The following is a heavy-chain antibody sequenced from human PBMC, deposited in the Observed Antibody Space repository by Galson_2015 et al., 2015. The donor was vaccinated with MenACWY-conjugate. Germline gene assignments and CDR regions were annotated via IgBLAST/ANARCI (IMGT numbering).Heavy chain of an antibody. CDR1: GDSVSSKSVA. CDR3: ARWGPAGTSDY. D-gene: IGHD6-13*01. J-gene: IGHJ4*02. V-gene: IGHV6-1*01. CDR2: TYYRSKWFN. Sequence: CAISGDSVSSKSVAWNWIRQSPSRGLEWLGRTYYRSKWFNDYAMSVKSRITISPDTSKNQFSLQLNSVTPEDTAVYYCARWGPAGTSDYWGQGTLVT.